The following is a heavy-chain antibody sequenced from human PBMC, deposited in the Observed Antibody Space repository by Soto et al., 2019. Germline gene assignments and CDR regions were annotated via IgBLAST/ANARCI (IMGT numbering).Heavy chain of an antibody. Sequence: EVQLLESGGGLVQPGGSLRLSCAASGFTFTTAAMSWVRQAPGKGLEWVSSTSGSGSTTHYADSVRGRFTISRDNFENTVFLQMSSLRAEDTATYYCAKSRGVPAHHPFDYWGQGTLVTVSS. V-gene: IGHV3-23*01. D-gene: IGHD3-10*01. CDR2: TSGSGSTT. J-gene: IGHJ4*02. CDR3: AKSRGVPAHHPFDY. CDR1: GFTFTTAA.